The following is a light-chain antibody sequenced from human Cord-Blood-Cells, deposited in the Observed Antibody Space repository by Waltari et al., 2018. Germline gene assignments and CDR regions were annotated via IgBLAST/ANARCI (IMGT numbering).Light chain of an antibody. CDR3: AAWDDSLSGPV. CDR2: RNN. V-gene: IGLV1-47*01. J-gene: IGLJ3*02. Sequence: QSVLTPPPSASGTPGQRVTISCSGSSSNIGSNYVYWYQQLPGPAPNLLIYRNNQRPSGVPDRFSGSKSGTSASLAISGLRSEDEADYYCAAWDDSLSGPVFGGGTKLTVL. CDR1: SSNIGSNY.